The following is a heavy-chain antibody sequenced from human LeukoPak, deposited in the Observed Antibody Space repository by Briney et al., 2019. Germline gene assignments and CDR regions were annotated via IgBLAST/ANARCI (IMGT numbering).Heavy chain of an antibody. V-gene: IGHV1-46*01. CDR3: ARVRAYCGGDCYSSSYYYYGMDV. Sequence: ASVKVSCKASGGTFSSYAISWVRQAPGQGLEWMGIINPSGGSTSYAQKFQGRVTTTRDTSTSTVYMELSSLRSEDTAVYYCARVRAYCGGDCYSSSYYYYGMDVWGQGTTVTVSS. CDR2: INPSGGST. CDR1: GGTFSSYA. D-gene: IGHD2-21*02. J-gene: IGHJ6*02.